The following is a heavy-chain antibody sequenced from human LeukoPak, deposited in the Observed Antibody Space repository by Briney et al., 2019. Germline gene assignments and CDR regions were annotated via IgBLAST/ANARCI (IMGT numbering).Heavy chain of an antibody. J-gene: IGHJ6*03. CDR2: INHSGST. Sequence: PSETLSLTCAVYGGSFSGYYWSWIRQPPGKGLEWIGEINHSGSTNYNPSLKSRVTISVDTSKNQFSLKLSSVTAADTAVYYCARRNYGSGSSYNWYYSYYMDVWGKGTTVTISS. D-gene: IGHD3-10*01. V-gene: IGHV4-34*01. CDR3: ARRNYGSGSSYNWYYSYYMDV. CDR1: GGSFSGYY.